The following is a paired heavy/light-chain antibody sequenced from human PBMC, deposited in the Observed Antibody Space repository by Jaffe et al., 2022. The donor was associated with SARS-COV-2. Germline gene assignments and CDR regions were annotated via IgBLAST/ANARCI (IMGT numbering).Heavy chain of an antibody. J-gene: IGHJ4*02. V-gene: IGHV3-33*01. CDR3: ARGPAPTEIGPDY. Sequence: QVQLVESGGGVVQPGRSLRLSCAASGFTFSIYAMHWVRQTPGKGLEWVALIRYDGMKKYYADSVKGRFTISRDNSKNTLYLEMNSLRAEDTAVYYCARGPAPTEIGPDYWGQGTLVTVSS. CDR2: IRYDGMKK. CDR1: GFTFSIYA.
Light chain of an antibody. CDR1: SSDVGGFDY. CDR2: EVN. J-gene: IGLJ3*02. Sequence: QSALTQPPSASESPGQSVTISCTGTSSDVGGFDYVSWYQQHPGKAPKLVICEVNKRPSGVPDRFSGSKSGNTASLTVSGLQAEDEADYYCSSYAGRNNWVFGGGTKLTVL. V-gene: IGLV2-8*01. CDR3: SSYAGRNNWV.